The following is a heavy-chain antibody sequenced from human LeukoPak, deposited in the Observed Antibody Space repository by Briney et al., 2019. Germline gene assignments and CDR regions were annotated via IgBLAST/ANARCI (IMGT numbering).Heavy chain of an antibody. CDR1: GLTFSSYA. CDR2: ISGGGYST. D-gene: IGHD5-12*01. CDR3: AKGPSDIVVSYYGMDV. Sequence: GSLRLSCAASGLTFSSYAMSWVRQAPGKGLEWVSVISGGGYSTYYAASVKGRFTISRDNSKNTLYLQMNSLRAEDTAVYYCAKGPSDIVVSYYGMDVWGQGTTVTVSS. J-gene: IGHJ6*02. V-gene: IGHV3-23*01.